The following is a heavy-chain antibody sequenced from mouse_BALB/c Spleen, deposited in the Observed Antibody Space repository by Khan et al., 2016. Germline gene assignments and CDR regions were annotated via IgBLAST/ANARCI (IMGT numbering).Heavy chain of an antibody. CDR1: GFTFSNYT. CDR3: ARHSGYFAY. Sequence: EVELVESGGGLVQPGGSLKLSCAASGFTFSNYTMSWVRQTPEKRLEWVAYIGNGGGTTYSPDSVKGRFTIPRDNANNTLYLQMSSLKAEVTAMYYCARHSGYFAYWGQGTLVTVSA. CDR2: IGNGGGTT. J-gene: IGHJ3*01. V-gene: IGHV5-12-2*01. D-gene: IGHD1-2*01.